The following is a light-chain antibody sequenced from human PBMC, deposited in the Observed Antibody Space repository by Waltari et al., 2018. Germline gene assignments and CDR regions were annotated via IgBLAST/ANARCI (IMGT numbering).Light chain of an antibody. Sequence: LTQPPSASGSPGQSVTISCTGTSSDVGGYNYVSWYQQHPGKAPKLMIYEVSKRPSGVPDRFSGSKSGNTASLTVSGLQAEDEADYYCSSYAGSNNLVFGGGTKLTVL. CDR1: SSDVGGYNY. V-gene: IGLV2-8*01. J-gene: IGLJ3*02. CDR3: SSYAGSNNLV. CDR2: EVS.